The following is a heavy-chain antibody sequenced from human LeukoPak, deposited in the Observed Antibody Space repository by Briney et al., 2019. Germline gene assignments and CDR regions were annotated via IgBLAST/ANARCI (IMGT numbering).Heavy chain of an antibody. CDR2: IYHSGST. J-gene: IGHJ2*01. D-gene: IGHD6-6*01. CDR3: ARRLYSSSYWYFDL. V-gene: IGHV4-38-2*01. Sequence: SETLSLTCAVSGYSISSGYYWGWIRQPPGKGLEWIGSIYHSGSTYSNPSLKSRVTISVDTSKNQFSLKLSSVTAADTAVYYCARRLYSSSYWYFDLWGRGTLVTVSS. CDR1: GYSISSGYY.